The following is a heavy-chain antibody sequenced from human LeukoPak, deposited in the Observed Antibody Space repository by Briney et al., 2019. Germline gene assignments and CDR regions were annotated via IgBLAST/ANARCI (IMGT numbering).Heavy chain of an antibody. D-gene: IGHD3-16*02. Sequence: ASVKVSCKASGYTFTGYYMHWVRQAPGQGLEWMGWINPNSGGTNYAQKFQGRVTMTRDTSISTAYMELSRLRSDDTAVYYCARGVRLRLGELSLHHWGQGTLVTVSS. V-gene: IGHV1-2*02. CDR1: GYTFTGYY. J-gene: IGHJ5*02. CDR2: INPNSGGT. CDR3: ARGVRLRLGELSLHH.